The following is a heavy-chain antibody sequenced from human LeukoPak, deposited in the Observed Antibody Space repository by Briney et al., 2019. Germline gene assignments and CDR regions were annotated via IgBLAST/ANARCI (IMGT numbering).Heavy chain of an antibody. CDR1: GYTFTSYG. CDR2: ISAYNGNT. D-gene: IGHD2-2*02. Sequence: ASVKVSCKASGYTFTSYGISWVRQAPGQGLEWMGWISAYNGNTNYAQKLQGRVTMTTDTSTSTAYMELRSLRSDDTAVYYCARDGGYCSSTSCYKQRGWFDPWGQGTLVTVSS. J-gene: IGHJ5*02. V-gene: IGHV1-18*01. CDR3: ARDGGYCSSTSCYKQRGWFDP.